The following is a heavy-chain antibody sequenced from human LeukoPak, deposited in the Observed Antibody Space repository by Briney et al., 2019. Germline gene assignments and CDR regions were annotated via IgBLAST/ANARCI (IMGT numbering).Heavy chain of an antibody. J-gene: IGHJ4*02. CDR3: ARESLETYYYDSSGYSPLGY. Sequence: GRSLRLSCAASGFTFSSYAMHWVRQAPGKGLEWGAVISYDGSNKYYADSVKGRFTISRDNSKNTLYLQMNSLRAEDTAVYYCARESLETYYYDSSGYSPLGYWGQETLVTVSS. V-gene: IGHV3-30-3*01. CDR1: GFTFSSYA. D-gene: IGHD3-22*01. CDR2: ISYDGSNK.